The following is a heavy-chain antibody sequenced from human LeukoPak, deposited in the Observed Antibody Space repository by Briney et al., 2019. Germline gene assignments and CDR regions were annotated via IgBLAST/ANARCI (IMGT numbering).Heavy chain of an antibody. D-gene: IGHD3-10*01. J-gene: IGHJ6*03. CDR3: AREGTDQYYYYYMDV. CDR1: GGSMRSYY. V-gene: IGHV4-59*01. CDR2: IYYSGTT. Sequence: PSETLSLTCTVSGGSMRSYYWSWIRQPPGKGLEWIGYIYYSGTTNYNPSLKSRVTISVDTSKTQFSLKLSPVTAADTAVYYCAREGTDQYYYYYMDVWGKGTTVTVSS.